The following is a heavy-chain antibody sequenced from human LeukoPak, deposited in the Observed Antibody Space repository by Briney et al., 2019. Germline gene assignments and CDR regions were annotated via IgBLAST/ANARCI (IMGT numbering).Heavy chain of an antibody. CDR2: INHSGST. J-gene: IGHJ4*02. V-gene: IGHV4-34*01. D-gene: IGHD5-24*01. CDR3: ATVDGYNYFDY. Sequence: SETLSLTCAVYGGPFSGYYWSWIRQPPGKGLEWIGEINHSGSTNYNPSLKSRVTISVDTSKNQFSLKLSSVTAADTAVYYCATVDGYNYFDYWGQGTLVTVSS. CDR1: GGPFSGYY.